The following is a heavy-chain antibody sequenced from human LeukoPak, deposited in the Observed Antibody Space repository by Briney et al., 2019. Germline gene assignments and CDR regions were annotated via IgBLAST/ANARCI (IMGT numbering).Heavy chain of an antibody. CDR1: GFTFSSYA. CDR2: ISGSATGT. J-gene: IGHJ3*02. CDR3: ARNILFAFDI. Sequence: GGSLRLSCAASGFTFSSYAMSWVRQAPGKGLEWVSSISGSATGTYYADSVKGRFTISRDNSKNTLYLQMDSLRAEDTAVYYCARNILFAFDIWGQGTMVTVSS. V-gene: IGHV3-23*01.